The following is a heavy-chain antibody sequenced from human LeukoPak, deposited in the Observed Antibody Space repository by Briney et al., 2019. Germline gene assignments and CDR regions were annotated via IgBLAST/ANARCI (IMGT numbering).Heavy chain of an antibody. D-gene: IGHD2/OR15-2a*01. Sequence: SETLSLTCAVYGGSFSGYYWRWIRQPPGKGLERIGEINHSGSTNYNPSLKSRVTVSVDTSKNQFSLKLSSVTAADTAVYYCARGSGSFGYYFDYWGQGTLVTVSS. V-gene: IGHV4-34*01. J-gene: IGHJ4*02. CDR2: INHSGST. CDR3: ARGSGSFGYYFDY. CDR1: GGSFSGYY.